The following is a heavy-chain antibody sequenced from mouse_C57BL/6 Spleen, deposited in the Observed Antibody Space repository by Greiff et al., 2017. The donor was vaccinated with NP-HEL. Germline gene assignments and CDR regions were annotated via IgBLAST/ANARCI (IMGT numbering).Heavy chain of an antibody. CDR2: IHPNRGST. Sequence: VQLQQPGAELVKPGASVKLSCKASGYTFTSYWMHWVKQRPGQGLEWIGMIHPNRGSTNYNEKFKSKATLTVDKSSSTAYMQLSSLTSEDSAVYYCARKEGFLRSFAYWGQGTLVTVSA. J-gene: IGHJ3*01. CDR1: GYTFTSYW. D-gene: IGHD1-1*01. CDR3: ARKEGFLRSFAY. V-gene: IGHV1-64*01.